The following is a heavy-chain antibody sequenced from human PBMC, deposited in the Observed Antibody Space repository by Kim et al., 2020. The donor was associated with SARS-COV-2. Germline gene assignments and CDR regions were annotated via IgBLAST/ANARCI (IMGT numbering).Heavy chain of an antibody. CDR3: TTDRVWGGSYFR. CDR2: IKSKTDGGTT. Sequence: GGSLRLSCAASGFTFSNAWMSWVRQAPGKGLEWVGRIKSKTDGGTTDYAAPVKGRITISRDDSKNTLYLQMNSLETEDTAVYYCTTDRVWGGSYFRWGQGTPVTLSP. CDR1: GFTFSNAW. D-gene: IGHD1-26*01. J-gene: IGHJ1*01. V-gene: IGHV3-15*01.